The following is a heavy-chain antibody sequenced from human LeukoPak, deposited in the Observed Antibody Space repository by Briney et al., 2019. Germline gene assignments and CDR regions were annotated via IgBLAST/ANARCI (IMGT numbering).Heavy chain of an antibody. CDR2: INSGGQTI. CDR3: ARLIRGFSSAY. J-gene: IGHJ4*01. V-gene: IGHV3-48*03. D-gene: IGHD5-18*01. Sequence: GGSLRLSCAASGFTLSSYEMNWVRQAPGKGLEWISHINSGGQTIHYADSVKGRFTISRDNAKNSLYLQMNSLRADDTAVYYCARLIRGFSSAYWGHGTLVTVSS. CDR1: GFTLSSYE.